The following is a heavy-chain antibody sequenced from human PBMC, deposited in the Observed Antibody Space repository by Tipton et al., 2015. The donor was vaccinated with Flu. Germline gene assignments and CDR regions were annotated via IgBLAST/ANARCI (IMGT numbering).Heavy chain of an antibody. J-gene: IGHJ4*02. CDR2: IYYSGST. CDR1: GGSISSYY. Sequence: TLSLTCTVSGGSISSYYWSWIRQPPGKGLEWIGYIYYSGSTNYNPSLKSRVTISVDTSKNQFSLKLSSVTAADTAVYYCARAKSPGYYYDSSEGAYFDYWGQGTLVTVSS. CDR3: ARAKSPGYYYDSSEGAYFDY. D-gene: IGHD3-22*01. V-gene: IGHV4-59*12.